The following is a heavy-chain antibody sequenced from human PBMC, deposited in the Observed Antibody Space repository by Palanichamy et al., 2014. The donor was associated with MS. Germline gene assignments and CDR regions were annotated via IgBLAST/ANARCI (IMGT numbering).Heavy chain of an antibody. V-gene: IGHV3-7*01. J-gene: IGHJ4*02. CDR1: GLTFSGYW. CDR2: IKQDGGET. D-gene: IGHD2/OR15-2a*01. CDR3: ARNHGTFYPYYFDY. Sequence: PGGSLRLSCAASGLTFSGYWMTWVRQAPGKGLEWVANIKQDGGETYYVDSVKGRFTISRDNAKNSLYLQMNSLRAEDTAVYYCARNHGTFYPYYFDYWGQGTLVTVSS.